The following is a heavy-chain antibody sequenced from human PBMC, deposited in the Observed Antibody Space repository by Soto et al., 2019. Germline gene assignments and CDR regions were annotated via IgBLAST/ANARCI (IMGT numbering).Heavy chain of an antibody. CDR1: SYTFTNYG. Sequence: QVQLVQSGAEVKKPEASVKVSCKASSYTFTNYGINWVRQAPGQGLEWMGWISAYNGNTNYAQKLQGRVTMTTDTSTSTAYMELRSLRSDDTAVYYCARVWVGTTFAYYYGMDVWGQGTTVTVSS. CDR3: ARVWVGTTFAYYYGMDV. CDR2: ISAYNGNT. J-gene: IGHJ6*02. D-gene: IGHD1-26*01. V-gene: IGHV1-18*01.